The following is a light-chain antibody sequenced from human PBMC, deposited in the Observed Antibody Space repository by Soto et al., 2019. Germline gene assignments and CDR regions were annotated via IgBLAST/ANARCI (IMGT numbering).Light chain of an antibody. V-gene: IGKV3-15*01. CDR3: QQYNNWPPIT. J-gene: IGKJ5*01. CDR1: QSIRSD. Sequence: EIVMTQSPGTLSVSPGERATLSCRASQSIRSDLAWYQQKPGQAPRLLIYGASNRATGIPARFSGSGSGTEFSLTISSLQSEDFAVYFCQQYNNWPPITFGQGTDWRL. CDR2: GAS.